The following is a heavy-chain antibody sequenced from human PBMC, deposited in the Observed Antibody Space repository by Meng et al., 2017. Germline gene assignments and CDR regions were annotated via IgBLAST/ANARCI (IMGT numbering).Heavy chain of an antibody. CDR1: GFTVSSNY. CDR2: IYSCGST. D-gene: IGHD6-19*01. V-gene: IGHV3-53*01. J-gene: IGHJ4*02. CDR3: ARDSSSGWYHNY. Sequence: EVQRLESGGGLVQRGGALSLSCAASGFTVSSNYMSWVRQAPGKGLEWVSVIYSCGSTYYADSVKGRFTISRDNSKNTLYLQMNSLRAEDTAVYFCARDSSSGWYHNYWGQGTLVTVSS.